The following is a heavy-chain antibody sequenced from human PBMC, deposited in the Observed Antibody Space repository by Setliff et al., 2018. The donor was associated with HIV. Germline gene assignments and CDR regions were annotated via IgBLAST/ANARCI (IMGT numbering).Heavy chain of an antibody. CDR2: IYTSGNT. CDR3: ARGSLVRGVTY. D-gene: IGHD3-10*01. J-gene: IGHJ4*02. CDR1: GVSISNYY. V-gene: IGHV4-4*07. Sequence: SETLSLTCTVSGVSISNYYWSWIRQPAGKGLEWIGRIYTSGNTNYNPSLKSRVTMSVDTSKKQFSLKLTSVTAADTAVYYCARGSLVRGVTYWGQGTLVTVSS.